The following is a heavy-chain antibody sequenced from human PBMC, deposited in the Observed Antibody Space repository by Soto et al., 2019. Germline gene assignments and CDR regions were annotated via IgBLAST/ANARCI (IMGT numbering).Heavy chain of an antibody. CDR3: ARVPPWGNSAGDYYIQHYDS. Sequence: ASVKVSCKSSGFTFTSYTIHWLRQAPGQRPQWMGWINGGSGNTKYSQDFQGRVTFTRDTFATTAYLELSSLRSEDTAVYYCARVPPWGNSAGDYYIQHYDSWGQGTPVTVSS. D-gene: IGHD3-10*01. CDR1: GFTFTSYT. J-gene: IGHJ4*02. CDR2: INGGSGNT. V-gene: IGHV1-3*01.